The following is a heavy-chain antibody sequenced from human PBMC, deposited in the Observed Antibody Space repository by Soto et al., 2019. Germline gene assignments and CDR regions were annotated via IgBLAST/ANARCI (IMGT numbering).Heavy chain of an antibody. CDR2: IYYSGST. V-gene: IGHV4-59*08. CDR1: GGSISSYY. J-gene: IGHJ6*02. D-gene: IGHD3-3*01. Sequence: PSETLSLTCTVSGGSISSYYWSWIRQPPGKGLEWIGYIYYSGSTNYNPSLKSRVTISVDTSKNQLSLKLSSVTAADTAVYYFARHLFSLERGYNYYYGMDVWGQGTTVT. CDR3: ARHLFSLERGYNYYYGMDV.